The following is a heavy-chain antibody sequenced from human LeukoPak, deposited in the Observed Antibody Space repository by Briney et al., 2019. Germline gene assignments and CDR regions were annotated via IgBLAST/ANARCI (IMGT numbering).Heavy chain of an antibody. V-gene: IGHV4-39*01. CDR1: GGSISSGGYY. CDR2: IYYSGST. CDR3: ARLPFYCGGDCYSFDY. D-gene: IGHD2-21*02. Sequence: SQTLSLTCTVSGGSISSGGYYWSWIRQPPGKGLEWIGSIYYSGSTYYNPSLKSRVTISVDTSKNQFSLKLSSVTAADTAVYYCARLPFYCGGDCYSFDYWGQGTLVTVSS. J-gene: IGHJ4*02.